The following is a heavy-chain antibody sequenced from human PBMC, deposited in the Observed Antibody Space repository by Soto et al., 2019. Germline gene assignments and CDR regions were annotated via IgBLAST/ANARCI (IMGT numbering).Heavy chain of an antibody. CDR3: AKDSDTKRGPDY. V-gene: IGHV3-23*01. D-gene: IGHD3-10*01. CDR1: GFTFSNYA. Sequence: VQLLESGGGLVQPGGSLRLSCAASGFTFSNYAVNWVRQAPGKGLEWVSGISVSSDNTFYADSVKGRFTISRDNSKSTLFLQMNSLRAEDTALYYCAKDSDTKRGPDYWGQGTLVTVSS. J-gene: IGHJ4*02. CDR2: ISVSSDNT.